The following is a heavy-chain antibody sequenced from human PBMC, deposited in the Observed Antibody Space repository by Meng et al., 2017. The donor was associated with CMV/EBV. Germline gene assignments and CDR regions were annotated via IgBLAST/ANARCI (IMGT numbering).Heavy chain of an antibody. CDR3: ARGQEVVVVPAARTSWFDP. Sequence: SFGAYYWSWIRQPPGKVLEWIGEIHHSGSTNYNPSLKSRVTISVDTSKNQFSLKLSSVTAADTAVYYCARGQEVVVVPAARTSWFDPWGQGTLVTVSS. J-gene: IGHJ5*02. CDR1: SFGAYY. V-gene: IGHV4-34*01. D-gene: IGHD2-2*01. CDR2: IHHSGST.